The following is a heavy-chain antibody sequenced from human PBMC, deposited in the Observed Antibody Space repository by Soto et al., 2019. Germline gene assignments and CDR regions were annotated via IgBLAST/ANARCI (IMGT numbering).Heavy chain of an antibody. CDR3: ARTPRSITMIVGDYYFDY. J-gene: IGHJ4*02. CDR2: IYYSGST. D-gene: IGHD3-22*01. Sequence: QVQLQESGPGLVKPSQTLSLTCTVSGGSISSGGYYWSWIRQHPGKGLEWIGYIYYSGSTYYNPSLKSRVTISVDTSKNQFSLKLSSVTAADTAVYSCARTPRSITMIVGDYYFDYWGQGTLVTVSS. V-gene: IGHV4-31*03. CDR1: GGSISSGGYY.